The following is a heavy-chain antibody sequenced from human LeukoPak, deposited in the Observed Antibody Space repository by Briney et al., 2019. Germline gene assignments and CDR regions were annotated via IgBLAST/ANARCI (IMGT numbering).Heavy chain of an antibody. Sequence: ASVKVTCKASGYTFTSYDINWVRQATGQGLEWMGWMNSNRGNTGYAPNFQGRVTMTRNTSISTADMELSSLRSEDTAVYYCARVGYDLWSGRYAFGMDVWGKGTTVTVSS. J-gene: IGHJ6*04. V-gene: IGHV1-8*01. CDR3: ARVGYDLWSGRYAFGMDV. CDR1: GYTFTSYD. D-gene: IGHD3-3*01. CDR2: MNSNRGNT.